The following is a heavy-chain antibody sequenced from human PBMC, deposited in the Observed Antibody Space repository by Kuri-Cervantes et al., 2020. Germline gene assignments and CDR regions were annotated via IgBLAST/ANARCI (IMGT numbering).Heavy chain of an antibody. Sequence: GSLSLSCAVYGGSFSGYYWSWIRQPPGKGLEWIGSIYYSGSTYYNPSLKSRVTISVDTSKNQFSLKLSSVTAAGTAVYYCARHLAEYYYYYGMDVWGQGTTVTVSS. V-gene: IGHV4-34*01. CDR1: GGSFSGYY. J-gene: IGHJ6*02. CDR2: IYYSGST. CDR3: ARHLAEYYYYYGMDV.